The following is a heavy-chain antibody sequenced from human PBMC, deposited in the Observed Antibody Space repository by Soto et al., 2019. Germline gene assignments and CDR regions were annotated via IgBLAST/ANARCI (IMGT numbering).Heavy chain of an antibody. V-gene: IGHV3-23*01. D-gene: IGHD6-19*01. CDR1: GFNFKKFA. J-gene: IGHJ4*02. Sequence: EVQLLESGGGVVQPGGSLRLSCVASGFNFKKFAMAWVRQAAGEGLEWLSGISCCGGSASYADSVKGRFSIARDDSKNIVSLQLNSLRVEDTAQYYCAKADGQQWLIPHLDNWGQGTLVTVS. CDR3: AKADGQQWLIPHLDN. CDR2: ISCCGGSA.